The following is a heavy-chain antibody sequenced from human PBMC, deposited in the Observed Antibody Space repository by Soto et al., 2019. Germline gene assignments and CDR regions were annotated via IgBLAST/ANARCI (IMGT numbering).Heavy chain of an antibody. Sequence: SVKVSCKASGGTFSSYAISWVRQAPGQGLEWMGGIIPIFGTANYAQKFQGRVTITADESTSTAYMELSRLRSDDTAVYYCARETYCSSPSCSDAFDIWGQGTMVTVS. CDR3: ARETYCSSPSCSDAFDI. V-gene: IGHV1-69*13. CDR1: GGTFSSYA. D-gene: IGHD2-2*01. J-gene: IGHJ3*02. CDR2: IIPIFGTA.